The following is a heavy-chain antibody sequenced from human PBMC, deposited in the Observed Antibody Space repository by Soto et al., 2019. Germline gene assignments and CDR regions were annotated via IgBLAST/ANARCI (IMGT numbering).Heavy chain of an antibody. Sequence: GASVKVSCKASGYSFTNYGISWVRQAPGQGLEWMGWISGHTGNTNYAQRLQGRVTMTTDTSTSTAYMELRSLRSDDTAVYYCARAKGYCSGGSCYPIFYYYYGMDVWGQGTTVTVSS. J-gene: IGHJ6*02. V-gene: IGHV1-18*01. D-gene: IGHD2-15*01. CDR1: GYSFTNYG. CDR3: ARAKGYCSGGSCYPIFYYYYGMDV. CDR2: ISGHTGNT.